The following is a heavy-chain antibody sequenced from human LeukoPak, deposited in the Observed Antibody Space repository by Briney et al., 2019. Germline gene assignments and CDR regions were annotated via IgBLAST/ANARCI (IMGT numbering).Heavy chain of an antibody. CDR3: ARAYYYDSSGSDAFDI. CDR2: IYYSGST. J-gene: IGHJ3*02. D-gene: IGHD3-22*01. V-gene: IGHV4-59*01. Sequence: SETLSLTCTVSGGYISSYYWSWIRQPPGKGLEWIGYIYYSGSTNYNPSLKSRVTISVDTSKNQFSLKLSSVTAADTAVYYCARAYYYDSSGSDAFDIWGQGTMVTVSS. CDR1: GGYISSYY.